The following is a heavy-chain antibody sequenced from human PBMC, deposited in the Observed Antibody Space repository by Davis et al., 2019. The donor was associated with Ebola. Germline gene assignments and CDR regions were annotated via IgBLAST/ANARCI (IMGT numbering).Heavy chain of an antibody. D-gene: IGHD2-21*02. J-gene: IGHJ4*02. CDR1: GFTFSSYG. Sequence: PGGSLRLSCAASGFTFSSYGMHWVRQAPGKGLEWVAVIWYDGSNKYYADSVKGRFTISRDNSKNTLYLQMNSLRAEDTAVYYCARAPLSVVTAIDYWGQGTLVTVSS. CDR3: ARAPLSVVTAIDY. V-gene: IGHV3-33*01. CDR2: IWYDGSNK.